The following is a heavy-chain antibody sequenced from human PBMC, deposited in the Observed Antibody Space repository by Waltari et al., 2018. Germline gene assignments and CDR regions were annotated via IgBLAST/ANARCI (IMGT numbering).Heavy chain of an antibody. Sequence: QLQLQESGPGLVKPSETLSLTCTVSGGSISSSSYYWGWIRQPPGKGLEWIGSIYYSGSTYYNPSLKSRVTISVDTSKNQFSLKLSSVTAADTAVYYCAKGVIAIHAFSWDHMDVWGQGTTVTVSS. D-gene: IGHD2-21*01. CDR2: IYYSGST. CDR3: AKGVIAIHAFSWDHMDV. J-gene: IGHJ6*02. V-gene: IGHV4-39*07. CDR1: GGSISSSSYY.